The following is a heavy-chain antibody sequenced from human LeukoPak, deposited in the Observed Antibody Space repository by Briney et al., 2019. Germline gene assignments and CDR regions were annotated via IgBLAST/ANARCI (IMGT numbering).Heavy chain of an antibody. Sequence: PGGSLRLSCAASGFTFSSYAMSWVRQAPGKGLEWVSAISGSGGSTYYADSVKGRFTISRDNAKNSLYLQMNSLRAEDTAVYYCARDRTRRSSYYYYYGMDVWGQGTTVTVSS. J-gene: IGHJ6*02. V-gene: IGHV3-23*01. CDR3: ARDRTRRSSYYYYYGMDV. CDR2: ISGSGGST. D-gene: IGHD1-1*01. CDR1: GFTFSSYA.